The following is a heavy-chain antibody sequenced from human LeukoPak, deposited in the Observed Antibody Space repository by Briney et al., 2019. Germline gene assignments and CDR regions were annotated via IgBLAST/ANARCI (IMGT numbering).Heavy chain of an antibody. CDR1: GYSFTTDY. Sequence: GESLKISCKASGYSFTTDYIGWGRQMPGKGLEWRGIIYPDDSETNYSPSFQGQVSMSVDKSITTAYLQWSSLKASDTAIYYCARQAYGSHFDAFDIWGQGTMVTVSS. CDR2: IYPDDSET. V-gene: IGHV5-51*01. D-gene: IGHD3-22*01. CDR3: ARQAYGSHFDAFDI. J-gene: IGHJ3*02.